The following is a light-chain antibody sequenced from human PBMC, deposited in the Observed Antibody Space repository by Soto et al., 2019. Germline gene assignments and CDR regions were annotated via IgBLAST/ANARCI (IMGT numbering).Light chain of an antibody. CDR2: SHN. CDR1: SSNIGRNT. CDR3: AAWDDSLNAVV. J-gene: IGLJ2*01. V-gene: IGLV1-44*01. Sequence: QSVLTQPPSASGTPGQRVTISCSGSSSNIGRNTVNWYQQLPGTAPKVLIYSHNQRPSGVPDRLSGSKSGTSASLAISGLQSEDEADYYCAAWDDSLNAVVFGGGTKLTVL.